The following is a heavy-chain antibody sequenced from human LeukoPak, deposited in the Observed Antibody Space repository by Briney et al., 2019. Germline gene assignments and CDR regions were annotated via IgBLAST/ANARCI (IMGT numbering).Heavy chain of an antibody. J-gene: IGHJ4*02. D-gene: IGHD6-13*01. Sequence: GGSLRLSCAASGFTFSSYAMSWVRQAPGKGLEWVSAISGSGGSTYYADSVKGRFTISRDSSKNTLYLQMNSLRAEDTAVYYCAKGREQQLDEAYYFDYWGQGTLVTVSS. CDR1: GFTFSSYA. V-gene: IGHV3-23*01. CDR3: AKGREQQLDEAYYFDY. CDR2: ISGSGGST.